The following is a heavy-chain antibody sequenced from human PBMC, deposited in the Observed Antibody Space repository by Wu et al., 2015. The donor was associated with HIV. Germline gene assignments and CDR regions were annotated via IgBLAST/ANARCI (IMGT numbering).Heavy chain of an antibody. Sequence: QVQLVQSGAEVKKPGASVKVSCKASGYTFTSYGITWVRQAPGQGLEWMGWISVYNGNTKXAQKLQGRVTMTTDTSTSTAYMELRSLRFRDRHGPFICARGVDTSPVVTMYWFDPVGAREPWS. J-gene: IGHJ5*02. CDR2: ISVYNGNT. CDR1: GYTFTSYG. CDR3: ARGVDTSPVVTMYWFDPV. V-gene: IGHV1-18*01. D-gene: IGHD3-3*01.